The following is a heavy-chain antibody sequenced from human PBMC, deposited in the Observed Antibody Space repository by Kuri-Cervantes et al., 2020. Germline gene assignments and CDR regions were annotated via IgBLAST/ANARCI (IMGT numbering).Heavy chain of an antibody. CDR2: IYYSRST. J-gene: IGHJ4*02. CDR1: GYSISSNSW. CDR3: SRPTSSSCLVFDY. V-gene: IGHV4-28*01. D-gene: IGHD6-13*01. Sequence: LRLSCAVSGYSISSNSWWGWFRQHPRKGLEWIGYIYYSRSTYYNPSLKSRVSMSVDTSKNQFSLQLSSVTAAYTAVYYCSRPTSSSCLVFDYWGQGTLVTVSS.